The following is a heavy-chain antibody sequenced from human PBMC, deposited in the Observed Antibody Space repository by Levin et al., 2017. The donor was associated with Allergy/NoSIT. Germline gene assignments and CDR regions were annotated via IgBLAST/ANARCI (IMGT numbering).Heavy chain of an antibody. D-gene: IGHD4-17*01. CDR1: GYTFTTYG. V-gene: IGHV1-18*01. Sequence: ASVKVSCKASGYTFTTYGISWVRQAPGQGLEWMGWISAYDGDTNYAQKLRGRVTMTTDTSTSTAYMELRSLRSDDTAVYYCARDIGRADTTGGIDYWGQGTLVTVSS. CDR2: ISAYDGDT. CDR3: ARDIGRADTTGGIDY. J-gene: IGHJ4*02.